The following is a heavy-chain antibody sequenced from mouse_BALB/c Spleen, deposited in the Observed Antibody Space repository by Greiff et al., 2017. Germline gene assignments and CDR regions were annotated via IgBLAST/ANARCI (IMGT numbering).Heavy chain of an antibody. CDR2: ISSGGSYT. V-gene: IGHV5-9-3*01. J-gene: IGHJ3*01. D-gene: IGHD4-1*01. CDR3: AKQEELGPWFAY. CDR1: GFTFSSYA. Sequence: EVKLVESGGGLVKPGGSLKLSCAASGFTFSSYAMSWVRQTPEKRLEWVATISSGGSYTYYPDSVKGRFTISRDNAKNTLYLQMSSLRSEDTAMYYCAKQEELGPWFAYWGQGTLVTVSA.